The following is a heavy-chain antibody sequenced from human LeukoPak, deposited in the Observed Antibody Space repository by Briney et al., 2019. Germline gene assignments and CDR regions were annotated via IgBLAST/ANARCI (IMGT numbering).Heavy chain of an antibody. V-gene: IGHV4-61*02. CDR2: VDLGGTT. D-gene: IGHD2-2*01. J-gene: IGHJ5*02. Sequence: PSETLSLTCNVSGYSFSSGDYYWTWIRQPAGKGLEWIGRVDLGGTTSYNPSLISRVTVSVDPSKNQFSLSLTSVTAADTATYYCAREGAYCSGTDCFATTVDAWGPGALVTVSS. CDR1: GYSFSSGDYY. CDR3: AREGAYCSGTDCFATTVDA.